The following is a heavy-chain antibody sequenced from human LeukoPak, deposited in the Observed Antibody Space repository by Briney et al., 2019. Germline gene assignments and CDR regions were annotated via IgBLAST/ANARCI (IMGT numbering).Heavy chain of an antibody. CDR1: GFTVSSNY. J-gene: IGHJ5*02. CDR2: IYSGGST. Sequence: PGGSLRLSCAASGFTVSSNYISWVRQAPGKGLEWVSVIYSGGSTYYADSVKGRFTISSDNSKNTLYLQMNSLRAEDTAVYYCAKTIVGVTNWFDPWGQGTLVTVSS. D-gene: IGHD1-26*01. V-gene: IGHV3-53*01. CDR3: AKTIVGVTNWFDP.